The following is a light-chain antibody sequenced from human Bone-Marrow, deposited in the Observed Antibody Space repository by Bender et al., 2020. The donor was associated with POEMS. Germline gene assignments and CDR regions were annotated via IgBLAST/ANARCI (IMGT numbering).Light chain of an antibody. Sequence: SYELTQPPSVSVSPGQTARITCSGDALPKRYTYWYQQKPGQAPVVMIYKDSERPLGIPERFSGSSSGTTVTLTISGVQAEDEAEYYCQSGDSSGTYVVFGGGTKLTVL. V-gene: IGLV3-25*03. CDR1: ALPKRY. CDR2: KDS. CDR3: QSGDSSGTYVV. J-gene: IGLJ2*01.